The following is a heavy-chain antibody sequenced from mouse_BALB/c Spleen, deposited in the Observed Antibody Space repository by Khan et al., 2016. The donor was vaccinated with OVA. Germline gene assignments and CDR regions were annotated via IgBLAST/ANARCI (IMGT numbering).Heavy chain of an antibody. Sequence: QVRLQQSGPELVRPGVSVKISCKGPDYTFTDYPMHWVQQSHVKSLEWIGAVSTYYGTTNYNQKFKGKAIMTVDKYSSTAYMELARLTSEDSAIYYCARDDGYSLFAYWGQGTLVTVSA. CDR1: DYTFTDYP. CDR2: VSTYYGTT. D-gene: IGHD2-3*01. J-gene: IGHJ3*01. CDR3: ARDDGYSLFAY. V-gene: IGHV1S137*01.